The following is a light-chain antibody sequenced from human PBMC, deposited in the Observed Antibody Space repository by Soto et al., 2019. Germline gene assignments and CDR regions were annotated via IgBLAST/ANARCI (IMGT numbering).Light chain of an antibody. CDR2: EVS. CDR3: SSYTSSGQMV. V-gene: IGLV2-14*01. J-gene: IGLJ2*01. Sequence: QSVLTQPASVSGSPGQSITISCTGTSSDVGGYNYVSWYQQHPGKAPKLMIYEVSNRPSGVSNRFSGSKSGNTASLTISGLQAEDETDYYCSSYTSSGQMVFGGGTKLTVL. CDR1: SSDVGGYNY.